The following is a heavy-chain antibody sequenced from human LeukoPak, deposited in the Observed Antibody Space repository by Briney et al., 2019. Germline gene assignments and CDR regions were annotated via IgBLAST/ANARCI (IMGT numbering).Heavy chain of an antibody. CDR3: ARSTMIVVVSDAFDI. V-gene: IGHV3-21*04. D-gene: IGHD3-22*01. CDR1: GFTFSSYS. Sequence: PGGSLRLSCAAYGFTFSSYSMNWVRQAPGKGLEWVSSISSSSSYIYYADSVKGRFTISRDNSKNTLYLQMNSLRAEDTAVYYCARSTMIVVVSDAFDIWGQGTMVTVSS. J-gene: IGHJ3*02. CDR2: ISSSSSYI.